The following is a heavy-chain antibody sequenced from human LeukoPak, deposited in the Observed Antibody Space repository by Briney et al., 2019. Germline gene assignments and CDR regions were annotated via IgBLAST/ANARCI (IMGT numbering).Heavy chain of an antibody. CDR1: GFTFSSYA. CDR2: ISYDGSNK. CDR3: ATWDDYGDFVAFEY. V-gene: IGHV3-30*01. D-gene: IGHD4-17*01. J-gene: IGHJ4*02. Sequence: QSGGSLRLSCAASGFTFSSYAMHWVRQAPGKGLEWVAVISYDGSNKYYADSVKGRFTISRDNSKNTLYLQMNSLRAEDTAVYFCATWDDYGDFVAFEYWGQGTLVTVSS.